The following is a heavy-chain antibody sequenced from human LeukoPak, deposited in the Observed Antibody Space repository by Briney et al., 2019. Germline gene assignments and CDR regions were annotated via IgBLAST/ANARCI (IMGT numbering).Heavy chain of an antibody. J-gene: IGHJ6*02. CDR1: GFTFSSYW. CDR3: ARERGSSGSYYYYYYGMDV. CDR2: IKQDGSEK. D-gene: IGHD1-26*01. V-gene: IGHV3-7*01. Sequence: GGSLRLSCAASGFTFSSYWMSWVRQAPGKGLEWVANIKQDGSEKYYVDSVKGRFTISRDNAKNSLYLQMNSLRAEDTAVYYCARERGSSGSYYYYYYGMDVWGQGTTVTVSS.